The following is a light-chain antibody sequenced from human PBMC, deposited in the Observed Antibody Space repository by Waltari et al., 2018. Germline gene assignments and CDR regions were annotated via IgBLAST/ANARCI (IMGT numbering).Light chain of an antibody. CDR2: EGS. CDR3: CSYASGSTII. Sequence: QSALTQTASVSGSPGQSITISCTGTSTDVGSYNLVSWYQRHPGKAPELLIYEGSKRPSGVSNRFSGSKSGNTASLTISGLQAEDEADYFCCSYASGSTIIFGGGTKLTVL. J-gene: IGLJ2*01. V-gene: IGLV2-23*01. CDR1: STDVGSYNL.